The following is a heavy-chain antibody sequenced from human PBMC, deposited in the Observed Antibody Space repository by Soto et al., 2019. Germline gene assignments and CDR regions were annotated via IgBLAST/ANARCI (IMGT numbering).Heavy chain of an antibody. CDR2: ISSSSSTI. Sequence: GGSLRLSCAASGFTFGPFWMHWVRQAPGKGLEWVSYISSSSSTIYYADSVKGRFTISRDNAKNSLYLQMNSLRDEDTAVYYCAREGGNLNWFDPWGQGTLVTVSS. CDR1: GFTFGPFW. D-gene: IGHD1-26*01. V-gene: IGHV3-48*02. CDR3: AREGGNLNWFDP. J-gene: IGHJ5*02.